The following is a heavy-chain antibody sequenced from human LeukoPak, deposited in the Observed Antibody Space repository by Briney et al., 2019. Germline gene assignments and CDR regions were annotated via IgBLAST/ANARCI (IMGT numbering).Heavy chain of an antibody. D-gene: IGHD4-17*01. CDR2: IDPSDSYT. CDR3: ARRLTTVTTYDY. CDR1: GYSFTSYW. J-gene: IGHJ4*02. Sequence: HGESLKISCKGAGYSFTSYWISWVRQMPGKGLEWMGRIDPSDSYTNYSPSFQGHVTISADKSISTAYLQWSSLKASDTAMYYCARRLTTVTTYDYWGQGTLVTVSS. V-gene: IGHV5-10-1*01.